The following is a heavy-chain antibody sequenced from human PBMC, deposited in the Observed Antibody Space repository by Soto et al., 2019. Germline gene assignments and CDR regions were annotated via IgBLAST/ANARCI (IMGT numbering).Heavy chain of an antibody. D-gene: IGHD7-27*01. CDR2: MNPDSGDT. CDR1: GYTFTNYD. CDR3: ARSRGGTGVHFDY. J-gene: IGHJ4*02. V-gene: IGHV1-8*01. Sequence: QVQLVQSGAEVKEPGASVKVSCKASGYTFTNYDIIWVRHATGQGPEWMGWMNPDSGDTGYVQKFQGRVTMTRSTSISTAYMELSDLRSEDTAVYYCARSRGGTGVHFDYWGQGTLVTVSS.